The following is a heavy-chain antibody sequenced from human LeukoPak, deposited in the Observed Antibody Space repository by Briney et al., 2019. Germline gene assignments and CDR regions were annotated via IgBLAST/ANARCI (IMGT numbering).Heavy chain of an antibody. D-gene: IGHD1-26*01. J-gene: IGHJ4*02. Sequence: SETLSLTCTVSGGSISSYYWSWIRQPPGKGLEGMGYIYYSGSTNYNPSLKSLVTISVDTSKNQFSLKLSSVPAADTAVYYCARGEAGAIDPFDYWGQGTLVTVSS. V-gene: IGHV4-59*01. CDR1: GGSISSYY. CDR2: IYYSGST. CDR3: ARGEAGAIDPFDY.